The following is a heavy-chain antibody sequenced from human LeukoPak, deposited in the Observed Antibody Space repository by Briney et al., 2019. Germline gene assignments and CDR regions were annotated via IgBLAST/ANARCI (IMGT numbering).Heavy chain of an antibody. J-gene: IGHJ3*02. D-gene: IGHD6-19*01. Sequence: GGSLRLSCATSGFTFSDYSMNWVRQAPGKGLEWVSSISSGNSYIYYADSVKGRFTISRDIAKNSLYLQMNSLRAEDTAVYYCARDSSGGYGAFDIWGQGTMVTVSS. CDR2: ISSGNSYI. V-gene: IGHV3-21*01. CDR3: ARDSSGGYGAFDI. CDR1: GFTFSDYS.